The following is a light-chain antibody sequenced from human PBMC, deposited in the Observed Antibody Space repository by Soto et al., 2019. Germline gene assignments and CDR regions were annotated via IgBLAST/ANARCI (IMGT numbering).Light chain of an antibody. CDR2: DAS. CDR3: EQRSNWPPVT. CDR1: QSVSRY. V-gene: IGKV3-11*01. Sequence: EIVLTQSPATLSLSPGERATLSCRASQSVSRYLAWYQQKPGQAPKLLIYDASNRATGIPARFSGSGSGTDFTLTISSLEPEDFEVYYCEQRSNWPPVTFGQGTRLDIK. J-gene: IGKJ5*01.